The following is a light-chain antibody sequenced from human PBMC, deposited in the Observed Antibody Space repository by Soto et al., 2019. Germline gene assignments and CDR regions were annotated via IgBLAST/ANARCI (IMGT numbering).Light chain of an antibody. Sequence: EIVLTHSPGTLSLSPVERATLSCSASQSVSNNYLAWYQQKPGQAPRLLIYGASNRATGIPDRFSGSGSGTDFTLTISRLEPEDFAVYYCQQYGSLVTFGQGTKVDIK. CDR2: GAS. J-gene: IGKJ1*01. CDR1: QSVSNNY. CDR3: QQYGSLVT. V-gene: IGKV3-20*01.